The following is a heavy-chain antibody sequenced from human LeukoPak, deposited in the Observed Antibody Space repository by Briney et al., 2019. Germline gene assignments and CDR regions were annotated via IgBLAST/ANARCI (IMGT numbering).Heavy chain of an antibody. CDR3: ARDRSSRVSSSSGPYYYYYYMDV. CDR1: GGSISSHY. V-gene: IGHV4-59*11. CDR2: IYYSGST. J-gene: IGHJ6*03. Sequence: SETLSLTCTVSGGSISSHYWSWIRQPPGKGLEWIGYIYYSGSTNYNPSLKSRVTISVDTSKNQFSLKLSSVTAADTAVYYCARDRSSRVSSSSGPYYYYYYMDVWGNGTTVTVSS. D-gene: IGHD6-6*01.